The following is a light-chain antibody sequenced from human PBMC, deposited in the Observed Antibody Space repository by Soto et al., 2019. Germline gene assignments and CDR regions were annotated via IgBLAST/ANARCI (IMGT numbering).Light chain of an antibody. J-gene: IGKJ1*01. CDR2: GAS. CDR3: QQYGRSCT. V-gene: IGKV3-20*01. CDR1: QSFSNNY. Sequence: IVLTQSPGTLSLSPGESATLSCRASQSFSNNYGAWYKQKPGQAPRLPMHGASDRATGIPDRFSGSGSGTDFTLTISRLEPEECPVYYCQQYGRSCTFGQGTKVGI.